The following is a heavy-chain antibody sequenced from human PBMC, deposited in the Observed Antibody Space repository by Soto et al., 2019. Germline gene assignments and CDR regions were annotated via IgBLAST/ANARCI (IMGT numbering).Heavy chain of an antibody. CDR2: INHSGST. D-gene: IGHD2-21*02. CDR1: GGSFSGYY. V-gene: IGHV4-34*01. CDR3: ARIVLVTAIHPAYYYYGMDV. Sequence: SETLSLTCAVYGGSFSGYYWSWIRQPPGKGLEWIGEINHSGSTNYNPSLKSRVTISVDTSKNQFSLKLSSVTAADTAVYYCARIVLVTAIHPAYYYYGMDVWGQGTTVTVSS. J-gene: IGHJ6*02.